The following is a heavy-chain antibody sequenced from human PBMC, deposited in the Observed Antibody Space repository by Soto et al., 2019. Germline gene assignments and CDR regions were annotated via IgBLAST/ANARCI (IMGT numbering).Heavy chain of an antibody. V-gene: IGHV3-21*01. Sequence: EVQLVESGGGLVKPGGSLRLSCAASGFTFSSYSMNWVRQAPGKGLEWVSSISSSSSYIYYADSVKGRSTISRDNAKNSLYLQMNSLRAEDTAVYYCARDTVRGYYYYGMDVWGQGTTVTVSS. CDR3: ARDTVRGYYYYGMDV. CDR1: GFTFSSYS. J-gene: IGHJ6*02. CDR2: ISSSSSYI. D-gene: IGHD4-17*01.